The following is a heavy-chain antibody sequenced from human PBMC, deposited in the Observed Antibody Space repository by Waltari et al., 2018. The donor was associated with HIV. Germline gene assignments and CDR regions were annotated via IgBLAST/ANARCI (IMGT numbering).Heavy chain of an antibody. Sequence: EVQLLESGGGLVQPGGSLRLSCAASGMTFRDFDMTWVRQAPGKGLEWVSIIGSVSYIYYAESVKGRFTISRDNSKSALYLDMDNLRADDTAVYFCASSWGNSAYYDWGQGTLVTVSS. V-gene: IGHV3-23*01. J-gene: IGHJ4*02. CDR1: GMTFRDFD. CDR3: ASSWGNSAYYD. D-gene: IGHD3-22*01. CDR2: IGSVSYI.